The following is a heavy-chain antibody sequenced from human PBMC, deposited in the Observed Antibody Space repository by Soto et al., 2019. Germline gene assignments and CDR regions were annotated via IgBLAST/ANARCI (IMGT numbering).Heavy chain of an antibody. D-gene: IGHD4-17*01. CDR1: GGSISGTTYY. CDR2: ISDGGST. Sequence: QLQLQESGPGLVKPSETLSLTCTVSGGSISGTTYYWGWLGQPPGKGLEWIGSISDGGSTYYKQSFRSRVTLSVDTSKNQFSLSLRSVSAADTAVYFCARPIFDYGTLHAFDIWGQGTSVTVSS. CDR3: ARPIFDYGTLHAFDI. J-gene: IGHJ3*02. V-gene: IGHV4-39*01.